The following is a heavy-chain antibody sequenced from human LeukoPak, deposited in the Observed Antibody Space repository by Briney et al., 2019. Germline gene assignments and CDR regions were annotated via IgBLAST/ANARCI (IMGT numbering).Heavy chain of an antibody. J-gene: IGHJ6*02. CDR3: AREQSPYNEIHGMDV. CDR2: IYTSGST. Sequence: SETLSLTCTVSGGSISSYYWSWIRQPAGKGLEWIGRIYTSGSTNYNPSLKSRVTMSVDTSKNQFSLKLSSVTAADTAVYYCAREQSPYNEIHGMDVWGQGTTVTVSS. V-gene: IGHV4-4*07. CDR1: GGSISSYY. D-gene: IGHD1-14*01.